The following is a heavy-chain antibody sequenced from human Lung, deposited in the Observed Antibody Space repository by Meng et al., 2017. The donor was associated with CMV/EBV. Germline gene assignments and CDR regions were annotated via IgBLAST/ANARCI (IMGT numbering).Heavy chain of an antibody. Sequence: GGSLRLSCEASGFTFSSYAMSWVRQAPGKGLEWVSVIYSGGGSTYYADSVKGRFAISRDNSKNTLNLQMNSLRAEDTAIYYCAKASLSYYSDSSAYYFFDFWGQGTLVTVSS. CDR3: AKASLSYYSDSSAYYFFDF. CDR1: GFTFSSYA. J-gene: IGHJ4*02. V-gene: IGHV3-23*03. D-gene: IGHD3-22*01. CDR2: IYSGGGST.